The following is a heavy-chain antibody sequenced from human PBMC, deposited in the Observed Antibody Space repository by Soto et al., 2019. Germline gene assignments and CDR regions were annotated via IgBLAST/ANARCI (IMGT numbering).Heavy chain of an antibody. J-gene: IGHJ4*02. V-gene: IGHV1-24*01. CDR3: ATGGAGYTVTTFDY. CDR1: GYTLTELS. CDR2: FDPEDGET. Sequence: GASVKVSCKVSGYTLTELSMHWVRQAPGKGLEWMGGFDPEDGETIYAQKFQGRVTMTEDTSTDTAYMELSSLRSEDTAVYYCATGGAGYTVTTFDYWGQGTLVTVSS. D-gene: IGHD4-17*01.